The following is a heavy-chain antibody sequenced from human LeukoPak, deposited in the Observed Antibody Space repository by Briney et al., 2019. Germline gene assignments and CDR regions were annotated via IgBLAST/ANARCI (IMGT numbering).Heavy chain of an antibody. D-gene: IGHD4-17*01. CDR1: GFTFSSYA. CDR2: ISSSSSYI. J-gene: IGHJ4*02. CDR3: ARDLTTLVAAIYFDY. Sequence: GRSLRLSCAASGFTFSSYAMHWVRQAPGKGLEWVSSISSSSSYIYYADSVKGRFTISRDNAKNSLYLQMNSLRAEDTAVYYCARDLTTLVAAIYFDYWGQGTLVTVSS. V-gene: IGHV3-21*01.